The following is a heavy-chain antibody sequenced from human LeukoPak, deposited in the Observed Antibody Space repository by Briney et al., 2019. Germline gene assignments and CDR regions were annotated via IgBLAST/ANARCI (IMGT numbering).Heavy chain of an antibody. Sequence: GGSLRLSCAASGFTVSSNYMSWVRQAPGKGLEWVSVIYSGGSTYYPDSVKGRFTISRDNSKNTLYLQTNSLRAEDTAVCYCARVVGNGFDPWGQGTLVTVSS. D-gene: IGHD1-26*01. CDR3: ARVVGNGFDP. CDR2: IYSGGST. CDR1: GFTVSSNY. J-gene: IGHJ5*02. V-gene: IGHV3-53*01.